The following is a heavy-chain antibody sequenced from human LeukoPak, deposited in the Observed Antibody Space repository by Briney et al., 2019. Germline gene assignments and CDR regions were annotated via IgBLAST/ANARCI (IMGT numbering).Heavy chain of an antibody. CDR2: IYYSGRT. D-gene: IGHD6-19*01. Sequence: SETLSLTCTVSGGSISSSTYYWVWIRQPPGKGLEWIGNIYYSGRTYYNPSLKSRVTISVDTSKNHFSLKLSSVTAADTAVYYCVWGSGWYYFDYWGQGTLVTVSS. V-gene: IGHV4-39*02. J-gene: IGHJ4*02. CDR1: GGSISSSTYY. CDR3: VWGSGWYYFDY.